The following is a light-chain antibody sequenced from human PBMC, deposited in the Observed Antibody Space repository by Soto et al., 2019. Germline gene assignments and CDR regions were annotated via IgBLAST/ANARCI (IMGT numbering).Light chain of an antibody. J-gene: IGKJ5*01. CDR3: QQRSNWPT. Sequence: EIVLTQSPATLSLSPGERATLSCRASQSVSSYLAWYQQKPGQAPRRLIYDASNRATGIPARFSGSGSGTDFTLTIRSLEPEDFAVYCCQQRSNWPTFGQGTRL. V-gene: IGKV3-11*01. CDR2: DAS. CDR1: QSVSSY.